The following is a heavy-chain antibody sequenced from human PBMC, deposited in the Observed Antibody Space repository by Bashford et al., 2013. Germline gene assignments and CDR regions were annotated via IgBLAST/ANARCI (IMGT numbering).Heavy chain of an antibody. CDR3: AKGGKGATTTRGLLDY. CDR2: ISASGGGT. D-gene: IGHD1-26*01. V-gene: IGHV3-23*01. Sequence: VRQAPGKGLEWVSVISASGGGTDYADSVKGRFTISRDNSKNSLYLQMNSLRAEDTAVYYCAKGGKGATTTRGLLDYWGQGTLVTVSS. J-gene: IGHJ4*02.